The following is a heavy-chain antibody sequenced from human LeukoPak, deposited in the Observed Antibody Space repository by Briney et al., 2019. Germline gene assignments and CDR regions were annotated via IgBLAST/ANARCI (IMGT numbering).Heavy chain of an antibody. V-gene: IGHV3-53*01. CDR2: IYSGGST. CDR1: GLTVSSNC. CDR3: ARRAGDYSHPYDY. Sequence: GGSLRLSCAASGLTVSSNCMSWVRQAPGKGLEWVSFIYSGGSTYYTDSVKGRFTISRDNSKNTLYLQMNSLRAEDTAVYYCARRAGDYSHPYDYWGQGILLTVSS. D-gene: IGHD3-22*01. J-gene: IGHJ4*02.